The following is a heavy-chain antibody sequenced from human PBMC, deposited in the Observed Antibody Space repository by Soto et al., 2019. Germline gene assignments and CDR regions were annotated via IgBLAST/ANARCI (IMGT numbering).Heavy chain of an antibody. V-gene: IGHV4-34*01. D-gene: IGHD4-4*01. CDR1: GGSFSGYY. CDR3: ARVQRRSNLPDY. J-gene: IGHJ4*02. Sequence: QVQLQQWGVGLLKPSETLSLTCAVYGGSFSGYYWSWIRQPPGKGLEWIGEINHSGSTNYNPSLKSRATISVDTSKNQFSLKLSSVTAADTAVYYCARVQRRSNLPDYWGQGTLVTVSS. CDR2: INHSGST.